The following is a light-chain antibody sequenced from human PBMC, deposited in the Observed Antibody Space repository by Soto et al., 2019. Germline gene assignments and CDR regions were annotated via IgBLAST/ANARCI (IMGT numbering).Light chain of an antibody. V-gene: IGKV3-15*01. CDR2: GAS. J-gene: IGKJ3*01. CDR1: QSVGNT. Sequence: EIVMTQSPATLSVSPGERATLSCRASQSVGNTLAWYRQKPGQAPRLRLYGASTRATGTPARFSGSGSAAEFTRTISSLQAADFAVYYYQEYNNWPLAFGNGTKVDIK. CDR3: QEYNNWPLA.